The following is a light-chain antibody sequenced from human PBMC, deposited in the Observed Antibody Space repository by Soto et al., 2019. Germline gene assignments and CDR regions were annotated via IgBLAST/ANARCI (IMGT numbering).Light chain of an antibody. Sequence: EIVLIQSPATLSLSPGERATLSCRASQSVGSYLAWYQHKPGQAPRLLISDASNRATGIPARFSGSGSETDFTLTISSLEPEDSAVYYCQQRSNWPSLTFGGGTKVDIX. J-gene: IGKJ4*01. CDR1: QSVGSY. CDR3: QQRSNWPSLT. CDR2: DAS. V-gene: IGKV3-11*01.